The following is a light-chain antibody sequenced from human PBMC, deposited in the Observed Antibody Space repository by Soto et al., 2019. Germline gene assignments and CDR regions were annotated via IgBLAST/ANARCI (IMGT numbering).Light chain of an antibody. V-gene: IGKV3D-20*02. CDR3: QQRSNWPRT. CDR1: QSVTNNF. CDR2: GAS. J-gene: IGKJ1*01. Sequence: IVLTQSPGTLSLSPGERATLSCGASQSVTNNFLAWYQQKPGQAPRLLIYGASSRATGVPDRFSGSGSGTDFTLTISSLEPEDFAVYYCQQRSNWPRTFGHGTKVDIK.